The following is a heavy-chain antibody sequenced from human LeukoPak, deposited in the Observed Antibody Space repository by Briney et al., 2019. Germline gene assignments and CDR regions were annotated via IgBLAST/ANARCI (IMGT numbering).Heavy chain of an antibody. J-gene: IGHJ6*03. CDR1: GYTFTSYG. CDR3: ATGYGSGSKNYYYYYYMDV. Sequence: ASVKVSCKASGYTFTSYGISWVRQAPGQGLEWMGWISAYNGNTNYAQKLQGRGTMTTDTSTSTAYMALRSLRSDDTAVYYCATGYGSGSKNYYYYYYMDVWGKGTTVTVSS. CDR2: ISAYNGNT. D-gene: IGHD3-10*01. V-gene: IGHV1-18*01.